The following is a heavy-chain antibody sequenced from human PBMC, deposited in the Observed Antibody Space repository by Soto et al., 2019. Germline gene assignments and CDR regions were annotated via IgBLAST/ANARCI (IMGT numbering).Heavy chain of an antibody. CDR2: IVPSFGMA. J-gene: IGHJ4*02. Sequence: QVQLVQSGAEVKKPGSSVRVSCKTSGDNFKNYGLSWVRQAPGRGLEWMGGIVPSFGMANYGQMFQGRITLTADESTDTVYMELSSLTYKATDISYCTRAIAALGVHCWGQGTLVTVSS. D-gene: IGHD2-21*01. CDR1: GDNFKNYG. CDR3: TRAIAALGVHC. V-gene: IGHV1-69*12.